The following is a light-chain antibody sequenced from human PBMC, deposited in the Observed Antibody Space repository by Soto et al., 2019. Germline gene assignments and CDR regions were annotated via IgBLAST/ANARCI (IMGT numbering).Light chain of an antibody. CDR2: RDG. J-gene: IGLJ3*02. V-gene: IGLV1-44*01. CDR1: SSNIGSNA. CDR3: AAWNDSPYLWV. Sequence: QPVLTQPPSASGTPGRRVSVPGSETSSNIGSNAVHCYQQFPGTAPRLLIYRDGKRPSGVPDRFSGSKSGTSASLVISGLQSEDEADYYCAAWNDSPYLWVFGGGTKLTVL.